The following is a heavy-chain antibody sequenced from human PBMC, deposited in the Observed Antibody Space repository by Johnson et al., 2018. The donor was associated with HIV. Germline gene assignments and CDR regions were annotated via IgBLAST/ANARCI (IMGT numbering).Heavy chain of an antibody. Sequence: QVQLVESGGGVVQPGRSPRLSCAASGFTFSRYGIHWVRQAPGNGLEWVAVISYDGSNKYYADSVKGRVTISRDNPKNTVYLHMNNLRAEDTAVYYCARDLAYNSRWTGAFDIWGQGTMVTVS. V-gene: IGHV3-30*03. CDR1: GFTFSRYG. CDR2: ISYDGSNK. D-gene: IGHD6-13*01. J-gene: IGHJ3*02. CDR3: ARDLAYNSRWTGAFDI.